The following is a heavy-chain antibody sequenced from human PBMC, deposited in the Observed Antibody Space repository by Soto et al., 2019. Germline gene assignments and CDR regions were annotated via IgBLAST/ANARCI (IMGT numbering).Heavy chain of an antibody. CDR2: INAGNGNT. CDR1: GYTFTSYA. CDR3: ARAGIQLWFYYFDY. J-gene: IGHJ4*02. V-gene: IGHV1-3*01. D-gene: IGHD5-18*01. Sequence: ASVKVSCKASGYTFTSYAMHWVRQAPGQRLEWMGWINAGNGNTKYSQKFQGRVTITRDTSASTAYMELSSLRSEDTAVYYCARAGIQLWFYYFDYWGQGTLVTV.